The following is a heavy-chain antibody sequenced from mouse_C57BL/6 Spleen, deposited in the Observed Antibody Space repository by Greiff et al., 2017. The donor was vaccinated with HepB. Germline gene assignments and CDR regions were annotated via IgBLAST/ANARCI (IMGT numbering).Heavy chain of an antibody. D-gene: IGHD1-1*01. Sequence: QVQLQQSGAELVRPGASVTLSCKASGFTFTDYEMHWVKQTPVHGLEWIGAIDPETGGTAYNQKFKGKAILTADKSSSTAYMELRSLTSGDTAVYYGTSDCSWGPFAYWGQGTLVTVAA. J-gene: IGHJ3*01. CDR2: IDPETGGT. CDR3: TSDCSWGPFAY. CDR1: GFTFTDYE. V-gene: IGHV1-15*01.